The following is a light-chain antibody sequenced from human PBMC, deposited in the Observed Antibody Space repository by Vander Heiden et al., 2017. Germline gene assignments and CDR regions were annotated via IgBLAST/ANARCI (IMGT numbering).Light chain of an antibody. CDR1: KSLMYSHGNDH. Sequence: IVMTQSSLSLPVTPGEPASIPCRSSKSLMYSHGNDHLDWYLQNPGQSPQLLIYLGSNRASGVPDRFSGTGSGTDFTLKISRVEAEDVGVYYCMQALQTPYTFGQGTKLEIK. CDR3: MQALQTPYT. J-gene: IGKJ2*01. V-gene: IGKV2-28*01. CDR2: LGS.